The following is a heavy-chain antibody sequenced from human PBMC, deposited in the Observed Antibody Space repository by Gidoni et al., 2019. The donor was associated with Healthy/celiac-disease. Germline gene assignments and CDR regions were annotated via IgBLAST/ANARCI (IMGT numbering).Heavy chain of an antibody. CDR1: GGSISSGSYY. CDR3: ARDIVVVPAARLAGREWFDP. J-gene: IGHJ5*02. Sequence: QVQLQESGPGLVKPSQTLSLTCTVSGGSISSGSYYWSWIRQPAGKGLEWIGRIYTSGSTNYNPSLKSRVTISVDTSKNQFSLKLSSVTAADTAVYYCARDIVVVPAARLAGREWFDPWGQGTLVTVSS. CDR2: IYTSGST. D-gene: IGHD2-2*01. V-gene: IGHV4-61*02.